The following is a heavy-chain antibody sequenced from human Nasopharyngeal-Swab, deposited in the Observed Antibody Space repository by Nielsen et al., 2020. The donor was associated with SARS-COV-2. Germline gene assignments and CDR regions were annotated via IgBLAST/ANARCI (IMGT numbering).Heavy chain of an antibody. V-gene: IGHV3-30*18. CDR2: ISYAGSKK. D-gene: IGHD2-8*01. CDR1: GFTFNNHG. Sequence: GESLKISCVASGFTFNNHGMHWVRQAPGKGLEWVAVISYAGSKKEYADSVKGRFTISRDNSKNTLFLQMNSLTTEDTAVYYCAKWMGVFMVYAVLGGLDVWGQGTTVTVSS. J-gene: IGHJ6*02. CDR3: AKWMGVFMVYAVLGGLDV.